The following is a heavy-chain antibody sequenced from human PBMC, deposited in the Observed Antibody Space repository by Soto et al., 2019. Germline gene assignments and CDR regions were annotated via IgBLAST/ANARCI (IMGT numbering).Heavy chain of an antibody. D-gene: IGHD2-2*01. CDR3: AKLCISTTCY. Sequence: PGGSLRLSCAASGFIFSSCGMIWVRQAPGKGLEWVSAIGSSGGTTYYADSVKGRFTISRDNSKNTLYLQMNSLRAEDTAVYYCAKLCISTTCYWGQGTLVTVSS. J-gene: IGHJ4*02. CDR1: GFIFSSCG. CDR2: IGSSGGTT. V-gene: IGHV3-23*01.